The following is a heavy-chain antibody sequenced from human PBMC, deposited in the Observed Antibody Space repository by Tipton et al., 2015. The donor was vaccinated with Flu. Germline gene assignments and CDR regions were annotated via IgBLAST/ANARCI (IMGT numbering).Heavy chain of an antibody. J-gene: IGHJ2*01. Sequence: LRLSCTVSGGPISSGGDYWSWIRQHPGKGLEWIGHIYYIGSTYYNPSLKSRVTISVDTSKNQFSLKLSSVTAADTAVYYCARMGWTVTTPRYFDLWGRGTLVTVSS. V-gene: IGHV4-31*02. CDR2: IYYIGST. CDR3: ARMGWTVTTPRYFDL. CDR1: GGPISSGGDY. D-gene: IGHD4-17*01.